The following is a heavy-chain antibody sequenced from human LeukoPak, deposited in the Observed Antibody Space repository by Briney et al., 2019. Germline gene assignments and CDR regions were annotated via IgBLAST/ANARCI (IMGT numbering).Heavy chain of an antibody. Sequence: SETLSLTCTVSGGSISSSSYYWGWIRQPPGKGLEWIGSIYYSGSTYYSPSLKSRVTISVDTSKNQFSLKPSSVSAADTAVYYCARRSCSSTSCYTGSYYMDVWGTGTTVTVSS. CDR3: ARRSCSSTSCYTGSYYMDV. V-gene: IGHV4-39*01. J-gene: IGHJ6*03. D-gene: IGHD2-2*02. CDR1: GGSISSSSYY. CDR2: IYYSGST.